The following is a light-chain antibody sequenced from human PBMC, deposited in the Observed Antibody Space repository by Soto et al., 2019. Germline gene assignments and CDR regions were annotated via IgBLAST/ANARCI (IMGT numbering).Light chain of an antibody. CDR1: QPISSW. V-gene: IGKV1-12*01. CDR3: QQGYNFPRA. Sequence: DIQMTQSPSSISASVGDRVNITCRASQPISSWLAWYQQVPGQAPYLLIYPASTLQSGVPSRFSGSGSGTDFTLPINSLQPEDFATYYCQQGYNFPRAFVQGTMVEI. CDR2: PAS. J-gene: IGKJ1*01.